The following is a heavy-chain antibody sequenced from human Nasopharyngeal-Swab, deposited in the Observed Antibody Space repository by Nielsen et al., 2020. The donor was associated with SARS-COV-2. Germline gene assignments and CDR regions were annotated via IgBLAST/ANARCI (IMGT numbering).Heavy chain of an antibody. V-gene: IGHV3-23*01. CDR2: ISRTSST. D-gene: IGHD3-3*01. J-gene: IGHJ4*02. CDR1: GFTFSSYA. Sequence: GESLKISCAASGFTFSSYAMNWVRQAPGKGPEWVSAISRTSSTYYADSVKGRFTVSRDNSKNTLYLQMNSLRAEDTAVYYCARSRLTIFGVVIGPFDYWGQGTLVTVSS. CDR3: ARSRLTIFGVVIGPFDY.